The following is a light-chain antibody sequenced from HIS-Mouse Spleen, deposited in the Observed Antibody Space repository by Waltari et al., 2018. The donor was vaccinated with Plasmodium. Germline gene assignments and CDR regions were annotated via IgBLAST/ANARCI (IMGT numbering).Light chain of an antibody. V-gene: IGKV3-15*01. CDR3: QQYNNWSFT. J-gene: IGKJ3*01. Sequence: ELVMTQSPATLSVSPGESAPLSCRASQSVSSNLAWYQQKPGQAPRLLIYGASTRATGIPARFSGSGSGTEFTLTISSLQSEDFAVYYCQQYNNWSFTFGPGTKVDIK. CDR2: GAS. CDR1: QSVSSN.